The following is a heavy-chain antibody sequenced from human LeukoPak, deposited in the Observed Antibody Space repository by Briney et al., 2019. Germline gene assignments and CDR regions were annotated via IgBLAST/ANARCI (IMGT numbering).Heavy chain of an antibody. CDR3: AKDYQGRWLVYFDY. Sequence: PGGSLRLSCAASGFTFSSYAMSWVRQAPGKGLEWVSAISGSGGSTYYADSVKGQFTISRDNSKNTLYLQMNSLRAEDTAVYYCAKDYQGRWLVYFDYWGQGTLATVSS. D-gene: IGHD6-19*01. V-gene: IGHV3-23*01. J-gene: IGHJ4*02. CDR1: GFTFSSYA. CDR2: ISGSGGST.